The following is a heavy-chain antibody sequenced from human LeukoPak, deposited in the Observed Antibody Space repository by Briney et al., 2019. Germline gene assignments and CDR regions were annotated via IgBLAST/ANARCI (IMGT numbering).Heavy chain of an antibody. D-gene: IGHD6-6*01. Sequence: ASVQVSCKASGGTFSSYAISWVRQAPGQGLEWMGGIIPIFGTANYAQKFQGRVTITTDESTSTAYMELSSLRSEDTAVYYCARAGVLGLRFPPDYWGQGTLVTVSS. CDR1: GGTFSSYA. J-gene: IGHJ4*02. CDR2: IIPIFGTA. V-gene: IGHV1-69*05. CDR3: ARAGVLGLRFPPDY.